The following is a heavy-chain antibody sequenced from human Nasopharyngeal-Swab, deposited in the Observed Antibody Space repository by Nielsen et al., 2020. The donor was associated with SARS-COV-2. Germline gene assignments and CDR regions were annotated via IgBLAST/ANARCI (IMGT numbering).Heavy chain of an antibody. V-gene: IGHV3-23*01. Sequence: VRQAPGKGLEWVSAISGSGGSTYYADSVKGRFTISRDNSKNTLYLQMNSLRAEDTAVYYCAKVARDIVVVPAAMKAYYYHGMDVWGQGTTVTVSS. CDR2: ISGSGGST. J-gene: IGHJ6*02. CDR3: AKVARDIVVVPAAMKAYYYHGMDV. D-gene: IGHD2-2*01.